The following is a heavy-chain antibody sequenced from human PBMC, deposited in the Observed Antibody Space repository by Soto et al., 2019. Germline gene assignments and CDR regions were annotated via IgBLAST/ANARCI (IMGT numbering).Heavy chain of an antibody. D-gene: IGHD5-12*01. CDR2: MYYSGTT. CDR3: ARTRPAGYNIFYFDY. Sequence: QLQVQESGPGLVKPSETLSLTCTVSGVSISTNDYYWGWIRQSPGKGLEWIGTMYYSGTTYYNPSLKSRVTMSINTSQTQLPLKLNSGTAADTAVYYCARTRPAGYNIFYFDYWGQGKLVIGTS. V-gene: IGHV4-39*01. J-gene: IGHJ4*02. CDR1: GVSISTNDYY.